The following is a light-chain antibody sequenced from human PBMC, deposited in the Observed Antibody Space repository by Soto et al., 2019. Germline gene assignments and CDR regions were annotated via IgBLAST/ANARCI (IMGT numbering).Light chain of an antibody. CDR1: KGIRNY. J-gene: IGKJ1*01. Sequence: DIQMTQSPSSLSASVGDRVTITCRASKGIRNYLAWYQQKPVKVPKLLIYAASTLQSGVPSRFSGIGSGTDFTLTISSLQSEDVATYYCQKYNSAPWTFGQGTKVEIK. V-gene: IGKV1-27*01. CDR2: AAS. CDR3: QKYNSAPWT.